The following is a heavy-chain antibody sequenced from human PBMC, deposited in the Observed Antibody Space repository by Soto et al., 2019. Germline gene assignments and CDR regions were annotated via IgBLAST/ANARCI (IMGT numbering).Heavy chain of an antibody. CDR1: GGTFSSYA. D-gene: IGHD3-16*01. CDR3: ASQKYENNWFDP. V-gene: IGHV1-69*13. Sequence: SVKVSCKASGGTFSSYAISWVRQAPGQGLEWMGGIIPIFGTANYAQKFQGRVTITADESTSTAYMELSSLRSEDTAVYYCASQKYENNWFDPWGQGTLVTVSS. CDR2: IIPIFGTA. J-gene: IGHJ5*02.